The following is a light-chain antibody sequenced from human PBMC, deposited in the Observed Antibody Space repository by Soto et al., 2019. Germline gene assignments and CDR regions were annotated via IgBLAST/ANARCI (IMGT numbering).Light chain of an antibody. V-gene: IGKV1-5*03. CDR3: QQYDTFSHT. CDR2: KAS. CDR1: QNINNW. Sequence: DIQMTQSPSTLSASVGDTVTITCRASQNINNWLAWYQQKPGKAPKLLIYKASSLESGVPSKFSASGSGTEFTLTISGLQPDDFATYYGQQYDTFSHTFGQGTKLEIK. J-gene: IGKJ2*01.